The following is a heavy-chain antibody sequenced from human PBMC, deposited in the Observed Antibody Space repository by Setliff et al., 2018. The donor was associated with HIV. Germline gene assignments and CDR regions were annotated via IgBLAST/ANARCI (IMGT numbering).Heavy chain of an antibody. CDR1: GYTLPELS. J-gene: IGHJ6*02. Sequence: SVKVSCQVSGYTLPELSRHWVRQAPGKGLEWMGGFDPEDGETIYAQKFQGRVTMTEETSTDTAYMELSSLRSEDTAVYYCATAAPGQQPYYYYYYGMDVWGQGTTVTVSS. V-gene: IGHV1-24*01. CDR2: FDPEDGET. CDR3: ATAAPGQQPYYYYYYGMDV. D-gene: IGHD6-13*01.